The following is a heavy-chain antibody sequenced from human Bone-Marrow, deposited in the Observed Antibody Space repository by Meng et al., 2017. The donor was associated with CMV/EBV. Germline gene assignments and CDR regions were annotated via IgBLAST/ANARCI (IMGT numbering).Heavy chain of an antibody. CDR3: ARGRVVAATLGWFDP. CDR1: GYTLTGYY. V-gene: IGHV1-2*02. J-gene: IGHJ5*02. Sequence: SGYTLTGYYMHWVRQAPGQGLEWMGWINPNSGGTNYAQKFQGRVTMTRDTSVSTAYMELSRLRSDDTAVYYCARGRVVAATLGWFDPWGQGTLVTVSS. CDR2: INPNSGGT. D-gene: IGHD2-15*01.